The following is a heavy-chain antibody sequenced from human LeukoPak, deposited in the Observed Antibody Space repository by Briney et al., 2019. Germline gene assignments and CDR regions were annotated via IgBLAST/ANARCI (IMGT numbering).Heavy chain of an antibody. Sequence: WGSLRLSCAASGFTVSSNYMSWVRQAPGKGLEWVSVIYSGGSTYYADSVKGRFTISRDNSKNTLYLLMNSLRAEDTAVYYCARDQRAQWLVRGEDAFDIWGQGTMVTVSP. J-gene: IGHJ3*02. CDR3: ARDQRAQWLVRGEDAFDI. CDR1: GFTVSSNY. D-gene: IGHD6-19*01. V-gene: IGHV3-53*01. CDR2: IYSGGST.